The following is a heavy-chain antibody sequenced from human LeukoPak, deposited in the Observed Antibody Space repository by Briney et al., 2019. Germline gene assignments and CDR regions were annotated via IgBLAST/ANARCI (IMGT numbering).Heavy chain of an antibody. CDR3: ARDSSGNFDY. D-gene: IGHD6-19*01. V-gene: IGHV4-61*02. Sequence: SETLSLTCTVSGGSISSGSYYWSWIRQPAGKGLEWIGRIYTSGSTYYNPSLKSRVTISVDTSKNQFSLKLSSVTAADTAVYYCARDSSGNFDYWGQGTLVTVSS. CDR2: IYTSGST. CDR1: GGSISSGSYY. J-gene: IGHJ4*02.